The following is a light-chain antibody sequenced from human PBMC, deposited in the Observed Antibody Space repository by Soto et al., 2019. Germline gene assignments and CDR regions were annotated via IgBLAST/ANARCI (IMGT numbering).Light chain of an antibody. V-gene: IGKV3-15*01. CDR1: QSVSSN. CDR2: GAS. J-gene: IGKJ2*01. CDR3: QQYNNWPPYT. Sequence: EIVMTQSPATLSVSPGERATLSCRASQSVSSNLAWYQQKLGQAPRLLIYGASTRATGIPARFSGSGSGTEFTLTISSLQSEDFAVYYCQQYNNWPPYTVGQGTKLEIK.